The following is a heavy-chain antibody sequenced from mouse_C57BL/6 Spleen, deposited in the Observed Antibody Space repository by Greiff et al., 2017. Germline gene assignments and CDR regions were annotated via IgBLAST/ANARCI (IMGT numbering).Heavy chain of an antibody. Sequence: VMLVESGAELVKPGASVKISCKASGYAFSSYWMNWVKQSPGKGLEWIGQIYPGDGDTNYNGTFQGKGTQTANKSSNTAYMQISSLTSEDVAVYFCANSAYGRTGWLAYGGQGTLVTVSA. CDR2: IYPGDGDT. D-gene: IGHD1-1*01. V-gene: IGHV1-80*01. J-gene: IGHJ3*01. CDR3: ANSAYGRTGWLAY. CDR1: GYAFSSYW.